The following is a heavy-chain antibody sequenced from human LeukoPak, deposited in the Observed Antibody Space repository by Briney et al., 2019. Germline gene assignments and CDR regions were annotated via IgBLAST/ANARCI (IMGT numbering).Heavy chain of an antibody. Sequence: SETLSLTCTVSGDSISSYYWSWIRQPPGKGPEWIGYIYYSGCTDYNPSLKSRVTISVDTSKNQFSLKLRSVTAADTAVYYCARHVTISGPYDASDIWGQGTMVTVSP. CDR1: GDSISSYY. CDR3: ARHVTISGPYDASDI. CDR2: IYYSGCT. D-gene: IGHD5-24*01. J-gene: IGHJ3*02. V-gene: IGHV4-59*08.